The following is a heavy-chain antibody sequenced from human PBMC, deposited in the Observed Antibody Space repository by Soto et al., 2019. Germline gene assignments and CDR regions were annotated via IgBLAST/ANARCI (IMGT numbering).Heavy chain of an antibody. CDR3: AGYSDFWSGYYTPSNWFDP. D-gene: IGHD3-3*01. Sequence: GGSLRLSCAASGFTFSSYAMSWVRQAPGKGLEWVSAISGSGGSTYYADSVKGRFTISRDNSKNTLYLQMNSLRAEDTAVYYCAGYSDFWSGYYTPSNWFDPWGQGTLVTVSS. V-gene: IGHV3-23*01. CDR2: ISGSGGST. CDR1: GFTFSSYA. J-gene: IGHJ5*02.